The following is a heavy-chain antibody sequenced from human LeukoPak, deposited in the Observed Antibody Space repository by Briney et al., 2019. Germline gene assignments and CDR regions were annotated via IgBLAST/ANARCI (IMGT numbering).Heavy chain of an antibody. CDR1: GGSISSSNW. Sequence: SGTLSLTCAVSGGSISSSNWWSWVRQPPGKGLEWIGEIYHSGSTNYNPYLKSRVTISVDKSKNQFSLKLSSVTAADTAVYYCGAAGGVIGQIDSWGQGTLVTVSS. CDR2: IYHSGST. J-gene: IGHJ4*02. D-gene: IGHD3-16*02. V-gene: IGHV4-4*02. CDR3: GAAGGVIGQIDS.